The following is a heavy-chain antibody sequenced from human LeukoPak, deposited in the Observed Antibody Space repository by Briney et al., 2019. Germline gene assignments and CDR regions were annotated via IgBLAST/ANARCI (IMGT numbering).Heavy chain of an antibody. D-gene: IGHD4-23*01. CDR3: ARDYRGGGNAHYYYYYYMDV. CDR2: ISSSSSYI. J-gene: IGHJ6*03. V-gene: IGHV3-21*01. CDR1: GFTFSSYS. Sequence: GGSLRLSCAASGFTFSSYSMNWVRQAPGKGLEWVSSISSSSSYIYYADSVKGRFTISRDNAKNSLYLQMNSLRAEDTAVYYCARDYRGGGNAHYYYYYYMDVWGKGTTVTVSS.